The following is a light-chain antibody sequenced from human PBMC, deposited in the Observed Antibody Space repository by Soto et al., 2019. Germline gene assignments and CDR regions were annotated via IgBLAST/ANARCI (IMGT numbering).Light chain of an antibody. Sequence: EIVLTQSPATLSLSPGDTATLSCRASQSVTSSLAWFQQKSGQAPRLLIYDVSRRATAIPARFSGSGSGTDFTLTISSLEPEDFAVYYCQQRTPWPTFGGGTKVEIK. J-gene: IGKJ4*01. CDR2: DVS. V-gene: IGKV3-11*01. CDR1: QSVTSS. CDR3: QQRTPWPT.